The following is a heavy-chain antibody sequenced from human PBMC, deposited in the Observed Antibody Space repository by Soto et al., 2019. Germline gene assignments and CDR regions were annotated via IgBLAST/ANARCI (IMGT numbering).Heavy chain of an antibody. CDR3: WGLGATITPSIYYYYYMDV. V-gene: IGHV4-39*01. CDR2: IYYSGST. Sequence: PSETLSLTCTVSGGSISSSSYYWGGIRHPPGKGLEWIGSIYYSGSTYYNPSLKSRVTISVDTSKNQFSLKLSSVTAADTAVYYCWGLGATITPSIYYYYYMDVWGKGTTVTVSS. CDR1: GGSISSSSYY. D-gene: IGHD5-12*01. J-gene: IGHJ6*03.